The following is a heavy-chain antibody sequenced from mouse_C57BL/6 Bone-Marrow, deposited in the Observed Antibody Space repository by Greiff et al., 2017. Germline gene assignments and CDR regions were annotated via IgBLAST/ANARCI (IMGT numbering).Heavy chain of an antibody. CDR1: GYTFTSYW. CDR2: IHPSDSDT. D-gene: IGHD2-1*01. Sequence: QVQLQQPGAELVKPGASVKVSCKASGYTFTSYWMHWVKQRPGQGLEWIGRIHPSDSDTNYNQKFKGKATLTVDRSSSTAYMQLSSLTSEDSAVYYCAMNYYGNRAMDYWGQGTSVTVSS. J-gene: IGHJ4*01. V-gene: IGHV1-74*01. CDR3: AMNYYGNRAMDY.